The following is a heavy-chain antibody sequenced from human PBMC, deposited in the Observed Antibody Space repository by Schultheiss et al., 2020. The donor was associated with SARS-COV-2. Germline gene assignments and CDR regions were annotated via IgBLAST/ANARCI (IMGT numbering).Heavy chain of an antibody. V-gene: IGHV2-70*01. CDR2: IDWDDDK. CDR3: ARTVYDSSGYSLYDAFDI. D-gene: IGHD3-22*01. CDR1: GFSLSTSGVG. J-gene: IGHJ3*02. Sequence: SGPTLVKPTQTLTLTCTFSGFSLSTSGVGVGWIRQPPGKALEWLALIDWDDDKYYSTSLKTRLTISKDTSKNQVVLTMTNMDPVDTATYYCARTVYDSSGYSLYDAFDIWGQGTMVTVSS.